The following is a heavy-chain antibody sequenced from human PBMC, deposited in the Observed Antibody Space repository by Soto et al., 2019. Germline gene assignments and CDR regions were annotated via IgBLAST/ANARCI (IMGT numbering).Heavy chain of an antibody. Sequence: GESLKISCKGSGYSFTSYWIGWVRQMPGKGLEWMGIIYPGDSDTRYSPSFQGQVTISADKSISTAYLQWSSLKASDTAMYYCARAGPYDSRGYYYPYWGQGTLVTVSS. J-gene: IGHJ4*02. V-gene: IGHV5-51*01. CDR3: ARAGPYDSRGYYYPY. CDR1: GYSFTSYW. D-gene: IGHD3-22*01. CDR2: IYPGDSDT.